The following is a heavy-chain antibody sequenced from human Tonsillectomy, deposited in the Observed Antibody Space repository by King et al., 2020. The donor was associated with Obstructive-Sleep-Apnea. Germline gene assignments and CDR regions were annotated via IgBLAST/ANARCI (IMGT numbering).Heavy chain of an antibody. CDR3: ARGSHIYDSRSSDFDY. CDR2: INHSGST. V-gene: IGHV4-34*01. Sequence: VQLQQWGAGLLKPSETLSLTCAVYGGSFSGYYWSWIRQPPGKGLEWSGEINHSGSTNYNPSLKSRVTISVDTSKNQFSLKLSSVTAADTAVYYCARGSHIYDSRSSDFDYWGQGTLVTVSS. D-gene: IGHD3-22*01. CDR1: GGSFSGYY. J-gene: IGHJ4*02.